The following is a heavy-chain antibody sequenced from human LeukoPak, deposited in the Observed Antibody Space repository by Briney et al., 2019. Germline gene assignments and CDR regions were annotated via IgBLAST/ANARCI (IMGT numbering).Heavy chain of an antibody. Sequence: GGSLGLSCAASGFTFSSYSMTWVRQAPGKGLEWVSSISSSSSYIYYADSVKGRFTISRDNAKNSLYLQMNSLRAEDTAVYYCAGLSYQLLFETPNFDYWGQGTLVTVSS. CDR3: AGLSYQLLFETPNFDY. CDR2: ISSSSSYI. D-gene: IGHD2-2*01. CDR1: GFTFSSYS. J-gene: IGHJ4*02. V-gene: IGHV3-21*01.